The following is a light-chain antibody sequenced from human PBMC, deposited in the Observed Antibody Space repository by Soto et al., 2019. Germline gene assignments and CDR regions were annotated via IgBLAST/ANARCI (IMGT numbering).Light chain of an antibody. CDR3: QQYYNFPRT. V-gene: IGKV1-5*01. CDR1: QSISGW. CDR2: DAS. Sequence: DVQMTQSPSTLSGSVGDRVIITCRASQSISGWLAWYQQKPGKAPNLLIYDASTLESGVPSRFSGSGSGTEFTLTISSLQPDDFATYYCQQYYNFPRTFGQGTKV. J-gene: IGKJ1*01.